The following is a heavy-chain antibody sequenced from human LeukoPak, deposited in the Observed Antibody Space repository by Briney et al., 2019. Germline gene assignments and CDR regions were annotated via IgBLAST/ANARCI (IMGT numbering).Heavy chain of an antibody. D-gene: IGHD4-17*01. V-gene: IGHV7-4-1*02. CDR1: GYTFTSYA. J-gene: IGHJ4*02. Sequence: ASVKVSCKASGYTFTSYAMNWVRQAPGQGLEWMGWINTNSGNPMYAQGFTGRFVFSLDTSVSTAYLQISSLKAEDTAVYYCARGGYGDYGGYDGMSCDYWGQGTLVTVSS. CDR3: ARGGYGDYGGYDGMSCDY. CDR2: INTNSGNP.